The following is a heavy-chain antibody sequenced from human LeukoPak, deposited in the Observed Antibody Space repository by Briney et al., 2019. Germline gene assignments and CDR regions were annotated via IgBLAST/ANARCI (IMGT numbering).Heavy chain of an antibody. CDR1: GDSISSYY. J-gene: IGHJ4*02. D-gene: IGHD4-17*01. Sequence: SETLSLTCTVSGDSISSYYWSWIRQPPGKGLEWMGYINYSGNTNYNPSLRSRVTISVDTSKNQFSLRLTSVTAADTAVYYCAREGRQDYVYFDCWGQGTLVTVSS. CDR2: INYSGNT. V-gene: IGHV4-59*01. CDR3: AREGRQDYVYFDC.